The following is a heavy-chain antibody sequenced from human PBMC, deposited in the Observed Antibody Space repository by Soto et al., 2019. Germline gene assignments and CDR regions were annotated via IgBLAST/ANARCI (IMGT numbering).Heavy chain of an antibody. D-gene: IGHD3-10*01. CDR2: ITPIFRAA. V-gene: IGHV1-69*13. J-gene: IGHJ6*02. CDR3: ASHPPITLIRSYYCLAV. Sequence: SVKVSCKALGGTFDSYAVSWVRQAPGQGLEWVGGITPIFRAADYAQKFQGRITITADFSTSTSYMELSSLTSADTGVYYCASHPPITLIRSYYCLAVWGQGTTVTVSS. CDR1: GGTFDSYA.